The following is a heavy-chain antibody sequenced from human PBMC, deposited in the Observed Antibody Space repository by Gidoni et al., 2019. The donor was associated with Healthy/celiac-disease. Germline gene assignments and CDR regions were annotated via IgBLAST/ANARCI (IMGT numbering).Heavy chain of an antibody. CDR1: GFTVSMNY. J-gene: IGHJ4*02. V-gene: IGHV3-53*02. CDR2: IYSGGST. Sequence: EVQLVETGGGLIQPGGSLSLSCAASGFTVSMNYMSWVRQAPGKGLEWVSVIYSGGSTYYGDSVKGRFTISRDNSKNTLYLQMNSLRAKDTAVYYCARFGDSVYFDYWGQGTLVTVSS. CDR3: ARFGDSVYFDY. D-gene: IGHD5-12*01.